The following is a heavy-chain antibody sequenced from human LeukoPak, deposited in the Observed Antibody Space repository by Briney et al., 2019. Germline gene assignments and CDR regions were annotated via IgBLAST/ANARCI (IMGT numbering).Heavy chain of an antibody. V-gene: IGHV3-7*01. J-gene: IGHJ4*02. CDR1: GFTVSTYS. CDR3: ARIGYSSSAFDY. D-gene: IGHD6-13*01. CDR2: MKEDGTKT. Sequence: QAGGSLRLSCAASGFTVSTYSMNWVRLAPGKGLEWVANMKEDGTKTYYSDSLKGRFTISRDNAKNSVFLQVNSLRSDDTAVYYCARIGYSSSAFDYWGQGTLVTVSS.